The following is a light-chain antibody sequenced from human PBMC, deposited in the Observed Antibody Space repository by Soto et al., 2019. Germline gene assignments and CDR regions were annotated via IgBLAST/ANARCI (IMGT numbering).Light chain of an antibody. V-gene: IGLV2-11*01. CDR3: CSYAAISVV. CDR2: DVS. J-gene: IGLJ2*01. CDR1: SSDIGGYNY. Sequence: QSALTEPRSVSGSPGQSVTISCTGTSSDIGGYNYVSWYQQHPGKAPKLMIYDVSKRPSGVPDRFSGSKSGNTASLTISGLQAEDEADYYCCSYAAISVVFGGGTQLTVL.